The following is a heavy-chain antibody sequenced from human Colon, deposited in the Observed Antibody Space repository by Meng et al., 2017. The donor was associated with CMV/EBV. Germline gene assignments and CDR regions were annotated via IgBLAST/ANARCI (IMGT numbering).Heavy chain of an antibody. CDR1: GFMFSIKY. Sequence: SWAAYGFMFSIKYMSWVRQAPGKGLEWVSGIYSDGKTDYADSVKGRFTISRDNSKNTLFLQMNSLRGEDTAVYYCARKDSTGWDYFDHWGQGTLVTVSS. D-gene: IGHD2-8*02. CDR3: ARKDSTGWDYFDH. J-gene: IGHJ4*02. CDR2: IYSDGKT. V-gene: IGHV3-66*02.